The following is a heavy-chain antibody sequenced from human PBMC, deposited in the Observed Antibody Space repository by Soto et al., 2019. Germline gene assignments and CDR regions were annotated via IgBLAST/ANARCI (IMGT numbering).Heavy chain of an antibody. CDR3: ATAGAALGYDYVGGSSPKPRYLYAF. CDR2: FDPEDGET. Sequence: ASVKVSCKVSGYTLTELSMHWVRQAPGKGLEWMGGFDPEDGETIYAQKFQGRVTMTEDTSTDTAYMELSSLRSEDTAVYYCATAGAALGYDYVGGSSPKPRYLYAFRGQGTL. V-gene: IGHV1-24*01. CDR1: GYTLTELS. J-gene: IGHJ4*02. D-gene: IGHD3-16*01.